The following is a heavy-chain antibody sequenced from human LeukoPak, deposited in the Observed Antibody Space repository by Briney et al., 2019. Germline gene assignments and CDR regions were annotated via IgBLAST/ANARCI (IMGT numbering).Heavy chain of an antibody. CDR3: ASYLTSIPSGMDV. D-gene: IGHD2/OR15-2a*01. V-gene: IGHV3-74*01. Sequence: GGSLRLACAASGFTFSSYWMHWLRQEPRKGLVWVSRISTDGSSRSYADSVKGRFTISRDNGKNTLYLQMNSLRAEDTAVYYCASYLTSIPSGMDVWGQGATVTVSS. CDR1: GFTFSSYW. J-gene: IGHJ6*02. CDR2: ISTDGSSR.